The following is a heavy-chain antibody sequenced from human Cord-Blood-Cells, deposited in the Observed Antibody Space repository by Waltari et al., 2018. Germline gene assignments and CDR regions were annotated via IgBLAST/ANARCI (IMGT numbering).Heavy chain of an antibody. V-gene: IGHV4-34*01. CDR3: WSAPGFVLEWLLFDY. CDR2: INNSGST. J-gene: IGHJ4*02. Sequence: QVQLQQWGAGLLKPSETLSLTCAVYGGSFSGYYWSWIRQPPGKGLEWLGEINNSGSTDHNPSLKERGTLTSGTAKNPFSLEPGSVAAGGPAVYFWWSAPGFVLEWLLFDYWGQGTLVTVSS. CDR1: GGSFSGYY. D-gene: IGHD3-3*01.